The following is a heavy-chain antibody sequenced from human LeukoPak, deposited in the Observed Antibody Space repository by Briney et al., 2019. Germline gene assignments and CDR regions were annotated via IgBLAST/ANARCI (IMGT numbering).Heavy chain of an antibody. D-gene: IGHD6-19*01. CDR1: GFTFSSYS. J-gene: IGHJ3*02. Sequence: GGSLRLSCAASGFTFSSYSMNWVRQAPGKGLEWVSCISSSGSYKYYADSVKGRFTISRDNAKNSLYLQMNSLRAEDTAVYYCARDSSGWYGAAFDIWGQGTMVTVSS. CDR2: ISSSGSYK. CDR3: ARDSSGWYGAAFDI. V-gene: IGHV3-21*01.